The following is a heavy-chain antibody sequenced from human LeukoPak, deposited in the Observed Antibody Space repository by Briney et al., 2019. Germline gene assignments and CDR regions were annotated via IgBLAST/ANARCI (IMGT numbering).Heavy chain of an antibody. J-gene: IGHJ6*02. D-gene: IGHD2-2*01. Sequence: GSLRLSCVASGFTFSNYWMLWVRQAPGKGLMWVSLISTDGKSTRYAESVKGRFTISRDNAKNALYLRMDILRVEDTALYFCVRDYQFIQEVWGQGTTVTVSS. CDR1: GFTFSNYW. CDR3: VRDYQFIQEV. V-gene: IGHV3-74*01. CDR2: ISTDGKST.